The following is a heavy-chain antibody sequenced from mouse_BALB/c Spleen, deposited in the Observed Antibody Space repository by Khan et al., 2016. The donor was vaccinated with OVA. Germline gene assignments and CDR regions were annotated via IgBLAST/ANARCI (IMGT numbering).Heavy chain of an antibody. Sequence: QSQLVQSGPDLVRPGVSVRISCKGSGYTFTDYALHWVKQSHAKSLEWIGLITTYSGNTNYNQKFEGKATMTVDKSSSTAYMELARLTSEDSAIYYCARSYYRYDGGFYFDYWGQGTTLTVSS. CDR1: GYTFTDYA. J-gene: IGHJ2*01. V-gene: IGHV1S137*01. CDR3: ARSYYRYDGGFYFDY. CDR2: ITTYSGNT. D-gene: IGHD2-14*01.